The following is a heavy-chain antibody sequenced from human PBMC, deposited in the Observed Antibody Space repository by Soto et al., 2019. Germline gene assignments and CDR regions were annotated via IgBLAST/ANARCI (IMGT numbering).Heavy chain of an antibody. CDR3: ARQSPDYLGSVGWFDP. CDR1: GGSISSSSYY. V-gene: IGHV4-39*01. Sequence: PSETLSLTCTVSGGSISSSSYYWVWIRQPPGKGLEWIGRIYYSGTTYYNPSLKSRVTISVDTSKNQFSLKLRSVTAADTAVYYCARQSPDYLGSVGWFDPWGQGTLVTVSS. J-gene: IGHJ5*02. CDR2: IYYSGTT. D-gene: IGHD1-26*01.